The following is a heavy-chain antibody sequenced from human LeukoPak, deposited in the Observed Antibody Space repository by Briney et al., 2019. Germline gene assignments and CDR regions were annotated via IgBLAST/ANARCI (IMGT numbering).Heavy chain of an antibody. CDR1: AFTFRSYW. CDR3: GASVFW. CDR2: IKQDGSEK. V-gene: IGHV3-7*03. J-gene: IGHJ4*02. Sequence: GGSLRLSCAVSAFTFRSYWMSWVRQAPGKGLEWVANIKQDGSEKNYVDSVKGRFTISRDNAKNSLYLQMNSLRAEDSAVYYCGASVFWWGQGTLVTVSS. D-gene: IGHD3-3*01.